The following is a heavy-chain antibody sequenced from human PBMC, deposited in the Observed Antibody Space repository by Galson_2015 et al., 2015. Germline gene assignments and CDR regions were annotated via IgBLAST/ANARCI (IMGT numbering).Heavy chain of an antibody. V-gene: IGHV4-59*01. J-gene: IGHJ5*02. Sequence: SETLSLTCTVSGGSISSYYWSWIRQPPRKGLEWIGYIYYSGSSNYNPSLKSRVTISIDTSKNQLSLKLSSVTAADTAVYYCARLGDSGSRWLDPSGQGTLVTVSS. D-gene: IGHD3-10*01. CDR1: GGSISSYY. CDR3: ARLGDSGSRWLDP. CDR2: IYYSGSS.